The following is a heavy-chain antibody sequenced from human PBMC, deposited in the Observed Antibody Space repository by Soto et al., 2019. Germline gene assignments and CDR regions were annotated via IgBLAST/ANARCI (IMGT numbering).Heavy chain of an antibody. CDR2: SYHTGIT. D-gene: IGHD7-27*01. CDR3: AAKLGTTHYFDF. V-gene: IGHV4-31*03. CDR1: GDPVSSGSYY. Sequence: QVQLQESGPGLVQPSQTLSLTCSVSGDPVSSGSYYWTWVRQHPVMGLEWFGYSYHTGITYYNLSLQIRLIMSIDTSKNQFSLPLYSVTAADTAVYFCAAKLGTTHYFDFWGQGSLVAVSS. J-gene: IGHJ4*02.